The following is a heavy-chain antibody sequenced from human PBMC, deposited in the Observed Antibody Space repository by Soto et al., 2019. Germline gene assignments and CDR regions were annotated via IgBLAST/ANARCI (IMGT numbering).Heavy chain of an antibody. CDR3: ARASLQNYFEF. CDR2: INPSGGNA. CDR1: GYNFVSYY. V-gene: IGHV1-46*01. Sequence: QAQLVQSGAEVKKPGASVKVSCKASGYNFVSYYMHWVRQAPGEGLEWMGIINPSGGNADYAQKFRGRVTLTRDTSTSTVYMELSSLRSEDTAMYYCARASLQNYFEFWGQGTLVTVSS. J-gene: IGHJ4*02.